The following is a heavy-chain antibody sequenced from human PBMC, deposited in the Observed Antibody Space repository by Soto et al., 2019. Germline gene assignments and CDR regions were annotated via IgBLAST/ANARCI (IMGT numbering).Heavy chain of an antibody. CDR2: IKQDGSEK. D-gene: IGHD3-3*01. J-gene: IGHJ5*02. Sequence: GSLRLSCAASGFTFSSYWMSWVRQAPGRGLEWVANIKQDGSEKYYVDSVKGRFTISRDNAKNSLYLQMNSLRAEDTAVYYCARDGITIFGVVIIGWFDPWGQGTLVTVSS. CDR3: ARDGITIFGVVIIGWFDP. CDR1: GFTFSSYW. V-gene: IGHV3-7*03.